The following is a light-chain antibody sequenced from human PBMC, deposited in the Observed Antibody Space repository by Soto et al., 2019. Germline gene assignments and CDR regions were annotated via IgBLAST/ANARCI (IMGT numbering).Light chain of an antibody. Sequence: LTQPASVSGSPGQSITISCTGTSSDVGGYNYVSWYQQHPGKAPKLMIYEVSNRPSGVSNRFSGSKSGNTASLTISGLQAEDEADYYCSSYTTSSTLGVFGTGTKVTVL. CDR2: EVS. CDR1: SSDVGGYNY. J-gene: IGLJ1*01. CDR3: SSYTTSSTLGV. V-gene: IGLV2-14*01.